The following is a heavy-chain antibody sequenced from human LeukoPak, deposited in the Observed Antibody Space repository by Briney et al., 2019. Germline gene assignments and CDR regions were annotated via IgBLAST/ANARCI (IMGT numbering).Heavy chain of an antibody. Sequence: SGKGSCRASGGTLSRYAISWVRLGPGHGPEWMRAVIPIFGIANYAEQFQDRVTITADESTSTAYMELSSLRSEDTAVYYCARGSGPHPVNYFDYWGQGTLVTVSS. D-gene: IGHD1-1*01. CDR1: GGTLSRYA. J-gene: IGHJ4*02. V-gene: IGHV1-69*13. CDR2: VIPIFGIA. CDR3: ARGSGPHPVNYFDY.